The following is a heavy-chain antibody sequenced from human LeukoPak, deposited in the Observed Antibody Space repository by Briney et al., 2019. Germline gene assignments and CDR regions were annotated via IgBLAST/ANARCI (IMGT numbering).Heavy chain of an antibody. J-gene: IGHJ3*02. CDR2: IHSSSSSI. CDR1: GLTFSDYG. D-gene: IGHD7-27*01. CDR3: ARDRLGAGSFDI. Sequence: GGSLRLSCAASGLTFSDYGMTWVRQAPGKGLEWISYIHSSSSSIYYADSVKGRFTISRDNAKNSLYLQMNSLRDEDTAVYYCARDRLGAGSFDIWGQGTMVTVSS. V-gene: IGHV3-48*02.